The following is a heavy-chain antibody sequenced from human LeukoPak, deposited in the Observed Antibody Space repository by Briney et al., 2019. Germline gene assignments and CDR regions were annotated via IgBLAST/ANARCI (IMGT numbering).Heavy chain of an antibody. CDR1: GGSISSYY. CDR3: ARGRGSPYYVEAFDV. CDR2: LYYSGST. Sequence: ASETLSLTCTVSGGSISSYYWSWIRQPPGKGPEWIGHLYYSGSTTYNPSLESRVTMSVDTSRKRISLKLNSVAAADTAVYYCARGRGSPYYVEAFDVWGQGTVVTVSS. D-gene: IGHD3-22*01. V-gene: IGHV4-59*01. J-gene: IGHJ3*01.